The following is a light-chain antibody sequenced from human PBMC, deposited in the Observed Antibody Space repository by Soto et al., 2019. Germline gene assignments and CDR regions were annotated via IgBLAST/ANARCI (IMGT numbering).Light chain of an antibody. J-gene: IGLJ2*01. Sequence: QSVVTQPPSASGTPVQTIAISCSGGSSNIGSHTVNWYQQLPGTAPRLLIYSNTQRPSGVPDHFSGSKSGTSASLAISGLQSEYEGDYYCAAWDDSLNGVVFGGGTKLTVL. V-gene: IGLV1-44*01. CDR2: SNT. CDR1: SSNIGSHT. CDR3: AAWDDSLNGVV.